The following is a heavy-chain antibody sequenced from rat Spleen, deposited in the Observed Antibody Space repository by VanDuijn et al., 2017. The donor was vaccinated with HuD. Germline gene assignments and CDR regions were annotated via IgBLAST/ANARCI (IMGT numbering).Heavy chain of an antibody. CDR1: GFSLSSYH. CDR3: ARHPPSFGVRGFDY. D-gene: IGHD4-3*01. V-gene: IGHV2-72*01. CDR2: IWAGGGT. Sequence: QVQLKESGPGLVQPSQTLSLTCSVSGFSLSSYHVSWVRQPPGKSLVWMGTIWAGGGTNYNSAVQFRLSISRDTSKSQVFLKMNSLQPEDTGTYYCARHPPSFGVRGFDYWGQGVMVTVSS. J-gene: IGHJ2*01.